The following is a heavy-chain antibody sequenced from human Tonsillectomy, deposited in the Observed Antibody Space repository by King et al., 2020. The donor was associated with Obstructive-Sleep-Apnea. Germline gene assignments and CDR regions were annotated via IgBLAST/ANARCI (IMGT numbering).Heavy chain of an antibody. CDR3: AKSFSSGWYVPFDF. CDR2: ISWISGSI. Sequence: VQLVESGGALVQPGRSLRLSCAASGFNFDDYGMHWVRQAPGKGLEWVSGISWISGSIGYASSLKGRFTISRDNAKNSLYLQMDSLRPEDTALYYCAKSFSSGWYVPFDFWGQGTLVTVSS. D-gene: IGHD6-19*01. J-gene: IGHJ4*02. CDR1: GFNFDDYG. V-gene: IGHV3-9*01.